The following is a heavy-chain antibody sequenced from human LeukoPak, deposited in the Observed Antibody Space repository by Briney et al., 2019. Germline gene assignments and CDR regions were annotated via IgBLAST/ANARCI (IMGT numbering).Heavy chain of an antibody. CDR2: INHSGST. D-gene: IGHD6-13*01. V-gene: IGHV4-34*01. CDR1: GGSFSGYY. J-gene: IGHJ6*03. CDR3: ARHLRSSSWYRGYYMDV. Sequence: SETLSLTCAVYGGSFSGYYWSWIRQPPGKGLEWIGEINHSGSTNYNPSLKSRVTISVDTSKNQFSLKLSSVTAADTAVYYCARHLRSSSWYRGYYMDVWGKGTTVTISS.